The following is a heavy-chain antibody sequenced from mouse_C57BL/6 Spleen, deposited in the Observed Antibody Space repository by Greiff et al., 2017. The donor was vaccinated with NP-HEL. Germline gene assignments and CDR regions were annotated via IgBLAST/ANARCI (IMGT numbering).Heavy chain of an antibody. J-gene: IGHJ3*01. V-gene: IGHV1-26*01. D-gene: IGHD1-1*01. CDR2: INPNNGGT. CDR3: ARNCVSSYGFAY. CDR1: GYTFTDYY. Sequence: EVQLQQSGPELVKPGASVKISCKASGYTFTDYYMNWVKQSHGKSLEWIGDINPNNGGTSYKQKFKGKATLTVDKSSSTAYIELRTLTSEDSSVYYCARNCVSSYGFAYWGQGTLVTVSA.